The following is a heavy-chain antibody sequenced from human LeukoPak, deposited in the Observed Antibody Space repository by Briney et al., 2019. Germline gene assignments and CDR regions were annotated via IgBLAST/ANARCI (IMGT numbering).Heavy chain of an antibody. Sequence: GGSLRLSCAASGFTFSSYWMHWVRHAPGKGLVWVSRIDTDGSSISYADSVKGRFTIPRDNAKKMLYLQMNSLRAEDTAVYYCVRVSGSYGSDYWGQGTLVTVSS. V-gene: IGHV3-74*01. CDR3: VRVSGSYGSDY. CDR1: GFTFSSYW. CDR2: IDTDGSSI. D-gene: IGHD1-26*01. J-gene: IGHJ4*02.